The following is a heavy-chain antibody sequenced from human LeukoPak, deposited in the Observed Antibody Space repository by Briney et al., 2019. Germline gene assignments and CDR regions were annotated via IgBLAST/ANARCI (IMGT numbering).Heavy chain of an antibody. CDR2: ISSSSSTI. D-gene: IGHD3-22*01. V-gene: IGHV3-48*04. Sequence: GGSLRLSCAASGFAFSSYSMNWGREAPGKGLEGGSYISSSSSTIYYTDSVKGRFTISRDNAKNSLYLQMNSLRAEDTAVYYCARDHYYDSSGYYQYYYYMDVWVKGTTVTVSS. CDR3: ARDHYYDSSGYYQYYYYMDV. CDR1: GFAFSSYS. J-gene: IGHJ6*03.